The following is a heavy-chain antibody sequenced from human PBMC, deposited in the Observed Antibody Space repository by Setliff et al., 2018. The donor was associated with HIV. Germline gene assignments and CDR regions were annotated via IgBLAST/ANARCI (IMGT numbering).Heavy chain of an antibody. D-gene: IGHD3-9*01. V-gene: IGHV4-4*02. Sequence: SETLSLTCAVSGGSISSDNWWTWVRQPPGKGLEWIGEIYHSEYTNYNASLKSRVSMSVDKSKNQFSLKLSSVTAADSAVYYCARLYYAISTAYVDGFDSWGQGTLVTVSS. CDR2: IYHSEYT. CDR3: ARLYYAISTAYVDGFDS. CDR1: GGSISSDNW. J-gene: IGHJ4*02.